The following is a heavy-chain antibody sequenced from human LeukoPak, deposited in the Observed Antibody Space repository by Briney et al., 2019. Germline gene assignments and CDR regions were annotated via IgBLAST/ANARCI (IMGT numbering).Heavy chain of an antibody. J-gene: IGHJ6*03. CDR1: GFTFTSSA. CDR2: IVVGSGNT. D-gene: IGHD5-12*01. V-gene: IGHV1-58*02. Sequence: ASVKVSCKASGFTFTSSAMQWVRQARGQRLEWIGWIVVGSGNTNYAQKFQERVTITRDMSTSTAYMELSSLRSEDTAVYYCAAARIVATMLVYMDVWGKGTTVTVSS. CDR3: AAARIVATMLVYMDV.